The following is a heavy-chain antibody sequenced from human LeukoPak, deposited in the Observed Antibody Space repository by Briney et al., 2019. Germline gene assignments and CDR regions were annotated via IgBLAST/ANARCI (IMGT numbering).Heavy chain of an antibody. Sequence: SSETLSLTCTVSGGSISSGDYYWSWIRQPPGKGLEWIGYIYYSGSTNYNPSIKSRVTISVDTSKNQFSLKLSSVTAADTAVYYCARDEFATNYYYGMDVWGQGTTVTVSS. CDR1: GGSISSGDYY. V-gene: IGHV4-61*08. CDR3: ARDEFATNYYYGMDV. CDR2: IYYSGST. J-gene: IGHJ6*02. D-gene: IGHD1-1*01.